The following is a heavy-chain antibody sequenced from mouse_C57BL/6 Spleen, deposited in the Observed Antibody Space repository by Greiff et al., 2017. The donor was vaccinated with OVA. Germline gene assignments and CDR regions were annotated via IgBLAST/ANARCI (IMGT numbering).Heavy chain of an antibody. J-gene: IGHJ2*01. CDR1: GFTFSDYG. V-gene: IGHV5-17*01. CDR2: ISSGSSTI. CDR3: ARGGWLPYYFDY. Sequence: EVHLVESGGGLVKPGGSLKLSCAASGFTFSDYGMHWVRQAPEKGLEWVAYISSGSSTIYYADTVKGRSTISRDNAKNTLFLQMTSLRSEDTAMYYCARGGWLPYYFDYWGQGTTLTVSS. D-gene: IGHD2-3*01.